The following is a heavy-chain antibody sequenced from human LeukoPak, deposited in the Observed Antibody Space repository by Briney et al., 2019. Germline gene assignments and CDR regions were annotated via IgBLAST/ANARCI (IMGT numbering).Heavy chain of an antibody. V-gene: IGHV4-39*01. J-gene: IGHJ6*03. CDR1: GGSISSSSYY. CDR3: GRGEYYYYYYMDV. Sequence: PSETLSLTCTVSGGSISSSSYYWGWIRQPPGKGLEWIGSIYYSGSTYYNPSLKSRVTISVDTSKNQFSLKLSSVTAADTAIYYCGRGEYYYYYYMDVWGKGTTVTVSS. CDR2: IYYSGST. D-gene: IGHD2/OR15-2a*01.